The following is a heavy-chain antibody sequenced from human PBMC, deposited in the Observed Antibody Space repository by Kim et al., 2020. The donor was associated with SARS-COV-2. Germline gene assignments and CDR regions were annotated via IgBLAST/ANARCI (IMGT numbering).Heavy chain of an antibody. D-gene: IGHD3-10*01. V-gene: IGHV3-15*01. Sequence: GGSLRLSCAASGFTFSNAWMSWVRQAPGKGLEWVGRIKSKSDGGTTDYAAPVKGRFSISRDDSKNTLYLQMNSLKTEDTAVYYCTTLRITVLRGPDYWGQGTLVTVSS. J-gene: IGHJ4*02. CDR3: TTLRITVLRGPDY. CDR1: GFTFSNAW. CDR2: IKSKSDGGTT.